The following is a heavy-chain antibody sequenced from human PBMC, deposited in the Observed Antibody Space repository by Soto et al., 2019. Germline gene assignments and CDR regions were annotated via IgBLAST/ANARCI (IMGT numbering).Heavy chain of an antibody. V-gene: IGHV4-59*12. CDR3: ARFRHYYYDSSGYYYNYYFDY. CDR2: IYYSGST. CDR1: GCSISSYY. D-gene: IGHD3-22*01. Sequence: SETLSLTXTVSGCSISSYYWSWIRQPPGKGLEWIGYIYYSGSTNYNPSLKSRVTISVDTSKNQFSLKLSSVTAADTAVYYCARFRHYYYDSSGYYYNYYFDYWGQGTLVTVSS. J-gene: IGHJ4*02.